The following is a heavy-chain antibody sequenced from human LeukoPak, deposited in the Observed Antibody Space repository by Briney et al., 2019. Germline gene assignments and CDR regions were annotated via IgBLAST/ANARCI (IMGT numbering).Heavy chain of an antibody. Sequence: SETLSLTCAVYGGSFSGNYWTWIRQSPRKGLEWIGEMNHSGSANYNPSLKSRVTISVDTSKNQCSLTLTSATAADTAVYYCARLRGATVAHNWFDPWGLGTLVTVSS. D-gene: IGHD6-19*01. V-gene: IGHV4-34*01. CDR1: GGSFSGNY. CDR2: MNHSGSA. CDR3: ARLRGATVAHNWFDP. J-gene: IGHJ5*02.